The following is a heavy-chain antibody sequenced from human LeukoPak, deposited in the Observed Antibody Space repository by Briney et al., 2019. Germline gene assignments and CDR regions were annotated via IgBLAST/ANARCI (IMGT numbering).Heavy chain of an antibody. CDR2: IYYSGSA. V-gene: IGHV4-61*01. CDR1: GGSVSSGSYC. CDR3: ARGFGDWGLSWFDP. J-gene: IGHJ5*02. D-gene: IGHD3-10*01. Sequence: SETLSLTCTVSGGSVSSGSYCWSWIRQPPGKGLEWIGYIYYSGSAKYNPSLKSRVTISVDTSKNQFSLKLTSVTAADTAVYYCARGFGDWGLSWFDPWGQGTLVTVSS.